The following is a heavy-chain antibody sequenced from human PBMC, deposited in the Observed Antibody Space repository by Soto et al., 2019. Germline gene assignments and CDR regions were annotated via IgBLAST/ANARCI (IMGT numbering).Heavy chain of an antibody. J-gene: IGHJ4*02. CDR2: IYYSGST. Sequence: QLQLQESGPGLVKPSETLSLTCTVSGGSISSSSYYWGWIRQPPGKGLEWIGSIYYSGSTYYNPSLKSRVTISVDTSKNQFSLKLSSVTAADTAVYYCARGGIAVAGTGVDYWGQGTLVTVSS. CDR3: ARGGIAVAGTGVDY. CDR1: GGSISSSSYY. V-gene: IGHV4-39*01. D-gene: IGHD6-19*01.